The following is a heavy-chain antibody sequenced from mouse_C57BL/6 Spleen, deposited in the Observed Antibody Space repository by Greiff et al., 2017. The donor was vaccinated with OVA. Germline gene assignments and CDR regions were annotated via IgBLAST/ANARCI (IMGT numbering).Heavy chain of an antibody. Sequence: QVQLQQSGAELVKPGASVKMSCKASGYTFTTYPIEWMKQNHGKSLEWIGTFHPYNDDTKYNEKFKGKATLTVEKSSSTVYMELTRLTSDDSAVYYLARQGCSAPCAYWGQGTLVTVSA. V-gene: IGHV1-47*01. CDR3: ARQGCSAPCAY. CDR1: GYTFTTYP. CDR2: FHPYNDDT. D-gene: IGHD6-1*01. J-gene: IGHJ3*01.